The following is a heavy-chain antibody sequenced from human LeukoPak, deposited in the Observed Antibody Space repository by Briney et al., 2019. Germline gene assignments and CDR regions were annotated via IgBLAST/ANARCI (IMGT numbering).Heavy chain of an antibody. D-gene: IGHD1-14*01. V-gene: IGHV3-23*01. CDR1: GFTFSSYA. J-gene: IGHJ4*02. CDR3: ARSGGTSWY. Sequence: GGSLRLSCAASGFTFSSYAISWVSQDPRKGLEWVSGISGRDGSTDDADSVKGRFTISRDNSKNTLYLQMNSVRAEDTAVYYCARSGGTSWYWGQGTLVTVSS. CDR2: ISGRDGST.